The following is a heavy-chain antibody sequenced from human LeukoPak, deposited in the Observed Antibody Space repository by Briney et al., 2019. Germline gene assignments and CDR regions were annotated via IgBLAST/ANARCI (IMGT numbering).Heavy chain of an antibody. J-gene: IGHJ2*01. V-gene: IGHV3-66*01. Sequence: PGGSLRLSCAASGFTVSSNYMSWVRQAPGKGLEWVSVIYSGGSTYYADSVKGRFTISRDNSKNTLYLQMNSLRAEDTAVYYCARDGRQGCCSSTSCWDPHEERGPRYFDLWGRGTLVTVSS. CDR3: ARDGRQGCCSSTSCWDPHEERGPRYFDL. CDR2: IYSGGST. CDR1: GFTVSSNY. D-gene: IGHD2-2*01.